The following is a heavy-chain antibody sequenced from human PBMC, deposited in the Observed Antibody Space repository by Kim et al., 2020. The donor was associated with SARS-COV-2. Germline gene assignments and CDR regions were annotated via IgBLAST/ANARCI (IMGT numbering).Heavy chain of an antibody. J-gene: IGHJ5*02. CDR1: GGSISSYY. D-gene: IGHD6-13*01. Sequence: SETLSLTCTVSGGSISSYYWSWIRQPPGKGLEWIGYIYYSGSTHYNPSLKSRVNISVDTSKNQFYLKLSSVTAAGTAVYYCAREIIAAAGGGWFDPWGQGSLLTVSS. V-gene: IGHV4-59*13. CDR3: AREIIAAAGGGWFDP. CDR2: IYYSGST.